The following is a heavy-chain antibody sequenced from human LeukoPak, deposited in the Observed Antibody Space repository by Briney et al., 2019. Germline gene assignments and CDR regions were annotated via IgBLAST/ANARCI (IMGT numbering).Heavy chain of an antibody. CDR1: GYTFTNYF. CDR2: INPTGGGT. Sequence: ASVKVSCKASGYTFTNYFMHWVQQVPGQGLERMGVINPTGGGTTYAQRFQGRVTMTRDTSTSIVHMELSSLRSEDTAVYYCARGQNKCLGHWGQGTLVTVSS. V-gene: IGHV1-46*01. CDR3: ARGQNKCLGH. D-gene: IGHD2/OR15-2a*01. J-gene: IGHJ4*02.